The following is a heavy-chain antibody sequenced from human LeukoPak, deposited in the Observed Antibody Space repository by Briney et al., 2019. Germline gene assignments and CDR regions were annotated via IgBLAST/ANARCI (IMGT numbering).Heavy chain of an antibody. CDR1: GYSFTSYW. CDR3: ARHRTPVLRFLEWLFGYFDY. CDR2: IYPGDSDT. J-gene: IGHJ4*02. Sequence: GESLKISCKGSGYSFTSYWIGWVRQMPGKGLEWMGIIYPGDSDTRYSPPFQGQVTISADKSISTAYLQWSSLKASDTAMYYCARHRTPVLRFLEWLFGYFDYWGQGTLVTVSS. V-gene: IGHV5-51*01. D-gene: IGHD3-3*01.